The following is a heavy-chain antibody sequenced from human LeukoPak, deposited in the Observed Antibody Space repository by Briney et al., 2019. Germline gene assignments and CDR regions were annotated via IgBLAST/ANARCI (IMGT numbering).Heavy chain of an antibody. Sequence: SETLSLICAVYGGSFSGYYWSWIRQPPGKGLEWIGEINHSGSTNYNPSLKSRVTISVDTSKNQFSLKLSSVTAADTAVYYCARKGSWIQLWTYFDYWGQGTLVTVSS. D-gene: IGHD5-18*01. CDR3: ARKGSWIQLWTYFDY. J-gene: IGHJ4*02. CDR2: INHSGST. CDR1: GGSFSGYY. V-gene: IGHV4-34*01.